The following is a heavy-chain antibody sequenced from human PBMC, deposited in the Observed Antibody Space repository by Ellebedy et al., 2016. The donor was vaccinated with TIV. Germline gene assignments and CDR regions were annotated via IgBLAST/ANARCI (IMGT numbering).Heavy chain of an antibody. D-gene: IGHD7-27*01. V-gene: IGHV1-8*01. Sequence: AASVKVSCKASGYTFTDYDINWVRQASGQGLEWLGWMNPNSGSTGYAQKFQGRVTLTRDTSINTAYMELRSLTSEYKAVYYCANNLARTGDFDYWGQGTLVTVSS. CDR3: ANNLARTGDFDY. CDR1: GYTFTDYD. J-gene: IGHJ4*02. CDR2: MNPNSGST.